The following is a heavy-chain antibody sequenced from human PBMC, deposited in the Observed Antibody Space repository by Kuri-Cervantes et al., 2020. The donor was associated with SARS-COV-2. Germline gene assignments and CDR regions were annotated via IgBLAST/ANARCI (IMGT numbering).Heavy chain of an antibody. J-gene: IGHJ4*02. D-gene: IGHD3-3*01. Sequence: GESLKISCEASGFTFSESYMSWIRQAPGKGLEWLSYIGGGGVTIDYADSVKGRFTISRDNAKNSLYLQMNSLRAEDTAVYYCARGRFWSGYPFDYWGQGTLVTVSS. CDR3: ARGRFWSGYPFDY. CDR1: GFTFSESY. CDR2: IGGGGVTI. V-gene: IGHV3-11*04.